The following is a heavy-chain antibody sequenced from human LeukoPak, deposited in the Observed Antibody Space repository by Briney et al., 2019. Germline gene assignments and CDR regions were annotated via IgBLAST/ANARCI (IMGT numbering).Heavy chain of an antibody. V-gene: IGHV4-61*02. D-gene: IGHD3-22*01. J-gene: IGHJ4*02. CDR3: ARTLPLSYYYDSSGYYFDY. CDR1: GGSISSGSYY. Sequence: PSQTLSLTCTVSGGSISSGSYYWSWIRQPAGKGLEWIGRIYTSGSTNYNPSLKSRVTISVDTSKNQFSLKLSSVTAADTAVYYCARTLPLSYYYDSSGYYFDYWGQGTLVTVSS. CDR2: IYTSGST.